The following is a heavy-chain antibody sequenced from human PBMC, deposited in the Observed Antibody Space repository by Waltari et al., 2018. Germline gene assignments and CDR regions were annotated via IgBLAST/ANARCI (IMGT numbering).Heavy chain of an antibody. CDR1: GGTFSSYA. V-gene: IGHV1-69*01. CDR3: ARDIGMNSGSSGGGFDY. D-gene: IGHD1-26*01. J-gene: IGHJ4*02. Sequence: QVQLVQSGAEVKKPGSSVQVSCKASGGTFSSYAISWVRPAPGQGLEWMGGIIPIFGTANYAQKFQGRVTITADESTSTAYMELSSLRSEDTAVYYCARDIGMNSGSSGGGFDYWGQGTLVTVSS. CDR2: IIPIFGTA.